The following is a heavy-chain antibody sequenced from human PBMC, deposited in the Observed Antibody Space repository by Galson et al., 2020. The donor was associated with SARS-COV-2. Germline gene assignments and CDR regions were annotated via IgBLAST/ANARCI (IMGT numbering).Heavy chain of an antibody. CDR3: ARESRWDLYFDH. J-gene: IGHJ4*01. CDR2: IYTSGST. Sequence: SQTLSLTCTVSGGSISSGSYYWSWIRKPAGKGLEWIGRIYTSGSTNYNPSLKSRVTMSVEMSKNQFSLKLTSVTAADTAVYYCARESRWDLYFDHWGHGTLVTVSS. D-gene: IGHD1-26*01. CDR1: GGSISSGSYY. V-gene: IGHV4-61*02.